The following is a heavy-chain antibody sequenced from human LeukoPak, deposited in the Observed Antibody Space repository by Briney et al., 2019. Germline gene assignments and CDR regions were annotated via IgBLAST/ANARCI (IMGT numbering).Heavy chain of an antibody. V-gene: IGHV1-69*13. Sequence: LVASVKVSCKASGGTFSSYAISWVRQAPGQGLEWMGGIIPIFGTANYAQKFQGRVTITADESTSTAYMELSSLRSEDTAVYYCARNYGDYSDYWGQGTLVTVSS. D-gene: IGHD4-17*01. CDR2: IIPIFGTA. CDR1: GGTFSSYA. J-gene: IGHJ4*02. CDR3: ARNYGDYSDY.